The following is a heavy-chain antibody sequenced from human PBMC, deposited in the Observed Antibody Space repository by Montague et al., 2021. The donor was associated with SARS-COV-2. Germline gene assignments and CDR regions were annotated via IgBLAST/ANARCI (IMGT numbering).Heavy chain of an antibody. V-gene: IGHV4-31*03. Sequence: TLSLTCTVSGGSLSSGGYYWSWIRQLPGKGLEWLGYFYYSGSTYYNPSLKSRVFISADMSKNQFFLNLTSVTAADAAVYYCARDLVRTGYYYGLDVWGQGTTVTVSS. CDR2: FYYSGST. D-gene: IGHD3/OR15-3a*01. CDR1: GGSLSSGGYY. J-gene: IGHJ6*02. CDR3: ARDLVRTGYYYGLDV.